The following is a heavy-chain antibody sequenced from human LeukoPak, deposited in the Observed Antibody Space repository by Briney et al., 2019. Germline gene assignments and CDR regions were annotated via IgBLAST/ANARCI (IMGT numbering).Heavy chain of an antibody. V-gene: IGHV4-34*01. Sequence: SETLSLTCAVYGGSFSGYYWSWIRQPPGKGLEWIGEINHSGSTNYNPSLKSRVTISVDTSKNQFSLKLSSVTAADTAIYYCARDQVGTMPNDFWGQGTLVTVSS. CDR1: GGSFSGYY. J-gene: IGHJ4*02. CDR3: ARDQVGTMPNDF. D-gene: IGHD1-26*01. CDR2: INHSGST.